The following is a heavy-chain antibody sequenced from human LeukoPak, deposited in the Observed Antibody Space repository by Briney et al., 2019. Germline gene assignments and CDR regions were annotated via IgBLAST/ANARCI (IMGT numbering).Heavy chain of an antibody. CDR2: ISSSGTTV. D-gene: IGHD5-18*01. CDR1: GFTFSTYS. CDR3: ARLGGDTAMVTIG. Sequence: GGSLRLSCAASGFTFSTYSMNWVRQAPGKGLEWVSYISSSGTTVFYADSVKGRFTISRDSAKHSLYLQMNSLRAEDTAVYYCARLGGDTAMVTIGWGQGTLVTVSS. J-gene: IGHJ4*02. V-gene: IGHV3-48*04.